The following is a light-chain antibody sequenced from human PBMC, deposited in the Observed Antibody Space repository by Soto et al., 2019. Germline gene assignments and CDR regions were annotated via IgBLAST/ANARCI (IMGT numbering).Light chain of an antibody. J-gene: IGKJ1*01. Sequence: EIVLTQSPGTLSLSPGERATLSCRASQSVTSTYLAWYQQKLGQAPRLLIYGASSRATGTPDRISGSGSGTDFTLTISRLEPEDFAVYYCQQYGSSPWTFGQGTKVEIK. CDR2: GAS. CDR1: QSVTSTY. CDR3: QQYGSSPWT. V-gene: IGKV3-20*01.